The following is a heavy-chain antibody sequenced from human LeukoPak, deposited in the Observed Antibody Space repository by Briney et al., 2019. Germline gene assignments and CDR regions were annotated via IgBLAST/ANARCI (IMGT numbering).Heavy chain of an antibody. V-gene: IGHV3-23*01. CDR1: GFVLRNYA. J-gene: IGHJ4*02. Sequence: GGSLRLSCAASGFVLRNYAMNWVRQAPGKGPEWVSSITGSGGGTSYADSVKGRFTISRDNSKSTLYLQLNSLRAEDTAVYYCARGLGSYQWGQGTLVTVSS. D-gene: IGHD1-26*01. CDR3: ARGLGSYQ. CDR2: ITGSGGGT.